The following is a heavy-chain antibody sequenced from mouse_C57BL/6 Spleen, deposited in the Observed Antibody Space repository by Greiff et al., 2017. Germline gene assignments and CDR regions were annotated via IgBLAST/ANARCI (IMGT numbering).Heavy chain of an antibody. D-gene: IGHD1-1*01. CDR1: GYTFTDHT. CDR3: ARYYYGSSPNWYFDV. J-gene: IGHJ1*03. Sequence: VQLQQSDAELVKPGASVKISCKVSGYTFTDHTIHWMKQRPEQGLEWIGYIYPRDGSTKYNEKLKGKATLTADKSSSTAYIQLNSLTSEDSAVYFCARYYYGSSPNWYFDVWGTGTTVTVSS. CDR2: IYPRDGST. V-gene: IGHV1-78*01.